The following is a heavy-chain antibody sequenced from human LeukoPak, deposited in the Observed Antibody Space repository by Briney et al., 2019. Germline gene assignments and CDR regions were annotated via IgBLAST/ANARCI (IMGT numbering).Heavy chain of an antibody. CDR3: AKVTNYYMDV. CDR2: ISGSGGNT. J-gene: IGHJ6*03. Sequence: PGGSLRLSCAASGFTFSSYAMSWVRQAPGKGLEWVSAISGSGGNTYYADSVKGRFTISRDKSKNTLYLQMNSLRAEDTAVYYCAKVTNYYMDVWGKGTTVTVSS. V-gene: IGHV3-23*01. CDR1: GFTFSSYA.